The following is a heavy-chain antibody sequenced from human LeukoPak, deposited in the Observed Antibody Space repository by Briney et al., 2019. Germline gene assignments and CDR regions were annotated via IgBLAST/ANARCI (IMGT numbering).Heavy chain of an antibody. CDR3: ARDLDGGNSFDY. CDR2: ISSSSGRTI. Sequence: PGGSLRLSCAASGFTFSNYEMNWVRQAPGKGLEWVSYISSSSGRTIYYADSVKGRFTISRDNAKNSLYLQMNNLRAEDTAIYYCARDLDGGNSFDYWGQGTLVTVSS. D-gene: IGHD4-23*01. J-gene: IGHJ4*02. V-gene: IGHV3-48*03. CDR1: GFTFSNYE.